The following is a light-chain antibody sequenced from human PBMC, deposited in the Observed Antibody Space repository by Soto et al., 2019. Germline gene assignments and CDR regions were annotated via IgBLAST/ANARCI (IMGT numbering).Light chain of an antibody. Sequence: IVLPQSPGTLSLSPGERATLSCRASQSVTSYLAWYQQKPGQAPRLLIYDVSSRASGIPARFSGSGSETDFTLTISSLEPEDFAVYYCQQRSDWPLTFGQGTRLEI. CDR1: QSVTSY. CDR3: QQRSDWPLT. J-gene: IGKJ5*01. CDR2: DVS. V-gene: IGKV3-11*01.